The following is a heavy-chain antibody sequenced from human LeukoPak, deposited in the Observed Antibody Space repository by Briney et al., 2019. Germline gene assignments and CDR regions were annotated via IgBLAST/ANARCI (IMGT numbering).Heavy chain of an antibody. CDR2: ISDSGDST. D-gene: IGHD3-22*01. Sequence: GGSLRLSCTASGFTFSSYAMTWVRRAPGKGLEWVSGISDSGDSTYYADSVKGQFTISRDNSKNTLYLQMNSLRAEDTAAYYCAKVPTYSDTSGLYGWGQGTLVTVSS. CDR1: GFTFSSYA. V-gene: IGHV3-23*01. CDR3: AKVPTYSDTSGLYG. J-gene: IGHJ4*02.